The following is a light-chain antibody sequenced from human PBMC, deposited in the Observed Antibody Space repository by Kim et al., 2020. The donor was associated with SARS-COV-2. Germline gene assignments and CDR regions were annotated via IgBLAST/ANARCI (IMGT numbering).Light chain of an antibody. J-gene: IGKJ2*01. V-gene: IGKV4-1*01. CDR3: QHYYNFPPYT. CDR1: QSVLYSSTNRNY. CDR2: WAS. Sequence: DIVMTQSPDSLAVSLGERATINCKSSQSVLYSSTNRNYLAWYQHKPGQPPKLLIYWASTRESGVPDRFSGSGSGTDFTLTISSLKAEDAAVYYCQHYYNFPPYTFGQGTKLEI.